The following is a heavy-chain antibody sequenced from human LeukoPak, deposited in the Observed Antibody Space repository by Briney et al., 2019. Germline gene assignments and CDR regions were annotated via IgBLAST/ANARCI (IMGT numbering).Heavy chain of an antibody. Sequence: GALRLSCAASGFTFSSYWMSWVRQAPGKGLEWVANIKQDGSEKNYVASVKGRFTISRDNAKNSLYLQMNSLRAEDTALYYCARGRWAPFDCWGQGTLVTVSS. J-gene: IGHJ4*02. CDR2: IKQDGSEK. CDR3: ARGRWAPFDC. D-gene: IGHD6-13*01. CDR1: GFTFSSYW. V-gene: IGHV3-7*01.